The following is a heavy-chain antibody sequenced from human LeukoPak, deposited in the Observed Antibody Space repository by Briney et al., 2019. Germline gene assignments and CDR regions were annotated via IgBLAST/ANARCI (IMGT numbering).Heavy chain of an antibody. CDR2: ISYDGSNK. V-gene: IGHV3-30*04. CDR3: ARDQVPLEAYYMDV. D-gene: IGHD1-1*01. Sequence: GGSLRLSCAASGFTFSSYAMHWVRQAPGKGLEWVAVISYDGSNKYYADSVKGRFTISRDNSKNTLYLQMNSLRAEDTAVYYCARDQVPLEAYYMDVWGKGTTVTVSS. CDR1: GFTFSSYA. J-gene: IGHJ6*03.